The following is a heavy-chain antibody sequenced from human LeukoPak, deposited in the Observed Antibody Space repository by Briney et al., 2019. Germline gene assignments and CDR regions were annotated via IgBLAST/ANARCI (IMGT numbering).Heavy chain of an antibody. CDR3: ARDARDTVIVTADY. Sequence: PSETLSLTCAFYGGSSNDYYWTWIRQPPGRGLEWIGEIHHRGSTNYNPSLKSRVTISLDTSKNQFSLKLSSLTAADTAVYYCARDARDTVIVTADYWGQGTLVTVSS. J-gene: IGHJ4*02. CDR1: GGSSNDYY. V-gene: IGHV4-34*01. D-gene: IGHD5-18*01. CDR2: IHHRGST.